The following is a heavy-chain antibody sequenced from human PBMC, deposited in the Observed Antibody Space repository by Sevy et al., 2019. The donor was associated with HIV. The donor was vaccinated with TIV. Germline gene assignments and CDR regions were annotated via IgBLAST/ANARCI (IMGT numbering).Heavy chain of an antibody. J-gene: IGHJ4*02. D-gene: IGHD6-6*01. CDR3: AREDIADRHFDY. V-gene: IGHV3-11*01. Sequence: GGSLRLSCAASGFTFSDYYINWIRQAPGKGLEWISYISSSGGTIYYAYSVKGRFTISRDNAKNSLYLQMNSLRAEDTAVYYCAREDIADRHFDYWGQGTLVTVSS. CDR1: GFTFSDYY. CDR2: ISSSGGTI.